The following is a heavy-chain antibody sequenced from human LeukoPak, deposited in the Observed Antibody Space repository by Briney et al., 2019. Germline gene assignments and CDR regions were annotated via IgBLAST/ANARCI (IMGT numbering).Heavy chain of an antibody. CDR2: IYYSGST. CDR1: GGSISSSGYY. J-gene: IGHJ5*02. V-gene: IGHV4-39*01. CDR3: ARHEYSGSYYGLSWFDP. D-gene: IGHD1-26*01. Sequence: PSETLSLTCTVSGGSISSSGYYWGWIRQPPGKGLEWIASIYYSGSTYYNPSLKSRVTISVGTSKNQLSLKLSSLTAADTAVYYCARHEYSGSYYGLSWFDPWGQGTLVTVSS.